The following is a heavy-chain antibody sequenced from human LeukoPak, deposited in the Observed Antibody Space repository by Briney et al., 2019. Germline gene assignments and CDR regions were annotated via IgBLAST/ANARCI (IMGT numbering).Heavy chain of an antibody. J-gene: IGHJ4*02. CDR3: ARDREVQRYSSGWFYFDY. CDR2: ISYDGSNK. V-gene: IGHV3-30*04. D-gene: IGHD6-19*01. CDR1: GFTFSSYA. Sequence: GGSLRLSCAASGFTFSSYAMHWVRQAPGKGLEWVAVISYDGSNKYYADSVKGRFTISRDNSKNTLYLQMNSLRAEDTAVYYCARDREVQRYSSGWFYFDYWGQGTLVTVSS.